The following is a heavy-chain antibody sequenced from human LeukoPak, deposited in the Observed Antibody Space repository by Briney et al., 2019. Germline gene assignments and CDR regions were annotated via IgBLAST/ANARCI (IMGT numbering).Heavy chain of an antibody. J-gene: IGHJ4*02. Sequence: GASVKVSCKVSGYTLTELSMHWVRRAPGKGLEWMGGFDPEDGETIYAQKFQGRVTMTEDTSTDTAYMELSSLRSEDTAVYYCATVDIVATTLAYFDYWGQGTLVTVSS. CDR3: ATVDIVATTLAYFDY. D-gene: IGHD5-12*01. V-gene: IGHV1-24*01. CDR2: FDPEDGET. CDR1: GYTLTELS.